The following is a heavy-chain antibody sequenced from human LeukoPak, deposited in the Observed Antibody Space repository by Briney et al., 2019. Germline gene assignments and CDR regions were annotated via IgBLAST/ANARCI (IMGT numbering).Heavy chain of an antibody. Sequence: GGSLRLSFAASGFTFNGYWMSWVRQAPGKGLEWVSGIGANGVDTFYADSAKGRFTISRDNSKNTVYLQMNSLRAEDTALYYCVKAYTTSGTYLEPWGQGTLVTVSS. CDR1: GFTFNGYW. D-gene: IGHD1-26*01. V-gene: IGHV3-23*01. J-gene: IGHJ4*02. CDR3: VKAYTTSGTYLEP. CDR2: IGANGVDT.